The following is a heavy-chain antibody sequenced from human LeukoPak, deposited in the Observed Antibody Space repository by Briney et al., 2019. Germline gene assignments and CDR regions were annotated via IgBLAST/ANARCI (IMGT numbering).Heavy chain of an antibody. V-gene: IGHV4-31*03. CDR1: GGSFSRAHSY. D-gene: IGHD5-12*01. J-gene: IGHJ4*02. CDR3: VGGIDSKKVGY. Sequence: SETLSLTCTVSGGSFSRAHSYWNWVRQHPGKGLEWIGYIYNSERTSYNPCLRSRATISMDTSESQFSLKLSSVTAADTAVYYCVGGIDSKKVGYWGQGALVTVSS. CDR2: IYNSERT.